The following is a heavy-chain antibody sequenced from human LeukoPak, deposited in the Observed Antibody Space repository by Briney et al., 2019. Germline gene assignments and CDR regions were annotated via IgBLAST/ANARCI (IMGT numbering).Heavy chain of an antibody. V-gene: IGHV5-51*01. J-gene: IGHJ4*02. CDR1: GYGLTSDW. CDR3: ARPGYYYYSSGYYYPDC. CDR2: NYPGDSDT. Sequence: GESLQSSCKGSGYGLTSDWIGWVRHVPGKGLGWRGINYPGDSDTRYSPSFQGQVTISADKSISTAYLQWSSLTASDTAMYYCARPGYYYYSSGYYYPDCWGQGALLTVSS. D-gene: IGHD3-22*01.